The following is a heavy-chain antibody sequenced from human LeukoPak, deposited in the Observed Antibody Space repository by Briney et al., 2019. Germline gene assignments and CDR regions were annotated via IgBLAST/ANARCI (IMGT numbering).Heavy chain of an antibody. J-gene: IGHJ6*02. CDR1: GFTFSSYW. CDR2: INSDGSST. CDR3: ARDLIRAPNYYYYYGMDV. D-gene: IGHD2-8*01. V-gene: IGHV3-74*01. Sequence: PGGSLRLSCAASGFTFSSYWMHWVRQAPGKGLVWVSRINSDGSSTSYADSVKGRFTISRDNAKNTLYLQMNSLRAEDTAVYYCARDLIRAPNYYYYYGMDVWGQGTTVTVSS.